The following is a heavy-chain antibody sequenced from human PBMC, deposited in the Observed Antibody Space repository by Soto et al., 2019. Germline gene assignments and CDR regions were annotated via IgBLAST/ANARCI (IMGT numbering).Heavy chain of an antibody. V-gene: IGHV3-49*03. Sequence: GGSLRLSCSASGFDFADYSMGWFRQAPGRGLEWISYIRSKIYGGTAEYAASVKGRFTISRDDSKDIAYLQINSLEAEDTAMYFCTRPRNFCSNGVCYPYYFDSWGAGTLGTVSS. CDR2: IRSKIYGGTA. CDR3: TRPRNFCSNGVCYPYYFDS. J-gene: IGHJ4*02. D-gene: IGHD2-8*01. CDR1: GFDFADYS.